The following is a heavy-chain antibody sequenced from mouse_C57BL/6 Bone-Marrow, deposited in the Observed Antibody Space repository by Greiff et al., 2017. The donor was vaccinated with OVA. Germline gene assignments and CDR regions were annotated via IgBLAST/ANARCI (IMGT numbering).Heavy chain of an antibody. V-gene: IGHV1-81*01. CDR2: IYPRSGNT. CDR1: GYTFTSYG. D-gene: IGHD1-1*01. CDR3: ASYYGSSYHYYAMDY. J-gene: IGHJ4*01. Sequence: QVQLKQSGAELARPGASVKLSCKASGYTFTSYGISWVKQRTGQGLEWIGEIYPRSGNTYYNEKFKGKATLTADKSSSTAYMELRSLTSEDSAVYFCASYYGSSYHYYAMDYWGQGTSVTVS.